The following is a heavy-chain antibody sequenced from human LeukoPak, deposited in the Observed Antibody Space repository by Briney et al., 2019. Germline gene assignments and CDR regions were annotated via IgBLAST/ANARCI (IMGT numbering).Heavy chain of an antibody. Sequence: PPQTLSLTCTVSGGSISSGDYYWSWIRQPPGKGLEWIGYIYYSGSTYYNPSLKSRVTISVDTSKNQFSLKLSSVTAADTAVYYCARAVIASLRFDPWGQGTLVTVSS. CDR2: IYYSGST. V-gene: IGHV4-30-4*01. J-gene: IGHJ5*02. D-gene: IGHD2-21*01. CDR3: ARAVIASLRFDP. CDR1: GGSISSGDYY.